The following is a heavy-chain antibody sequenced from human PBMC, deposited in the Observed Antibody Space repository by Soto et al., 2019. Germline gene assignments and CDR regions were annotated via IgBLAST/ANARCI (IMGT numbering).Heavy chain of an antibody. D-gene: IGHD3-22*01. CDR3: ARYDSSGYYWPYYYYGMDV. J-gene: IGHJ6*02. Sequence: GRSLRLSSATSRFSCSSYSLKRVHKAPGKGLEWVSSISDSSSYIYYADSVKGRFTISRDNAKNSLYLQMNSLRAEDTAVYYCARYDSSGYYWPYYYYGMDVWGQGT. CDR1: RFSCSSYS. CDR2: ISDSSSYI. V-gene: IGHV3-21*01.